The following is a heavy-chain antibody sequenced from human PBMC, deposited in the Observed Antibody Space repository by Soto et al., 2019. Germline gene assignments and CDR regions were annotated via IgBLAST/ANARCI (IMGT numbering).Heavy chain of an antibody. CDR2: IYHSWTT. Sequence: PSETLSLTCAVSGYSIGNTYYWGWIRQPPGKGLEWIGNIYHSWTTYYNPSLESRVTISVDTSNNQFSLKLSSVTAADTAVYYCARAFYGDYAAHYYGMDVWGQGTTVTVSS. V-gene: IGHV4-38-2*01. J-gene: IGHJ6*02. D-gene: IGHD4-17*01. CDR3: ARAFYGDYAAHYYGMDV. CDR1: GYSIGNTYY.